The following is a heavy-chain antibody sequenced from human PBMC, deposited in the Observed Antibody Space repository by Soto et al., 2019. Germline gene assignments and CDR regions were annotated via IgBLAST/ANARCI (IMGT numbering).Heavy chain of an antibody. V-gene: IGHV1-18*01. Sequence: QVQLVQSGAEVKKPGASVMVSCKASGYTFTSYGVSWVRQAPGQGLEWMGWISAYNGNADYAQKHQGRVTMTTDTSTRTAHRELRSLSSDDTAVYYCAIVGAYCTGDSCFDYWGQGTLLTVSS. J-gene: IGHJ4*02. CDR3: AIVGAYCTGDSCFDY. CDR2: ISAYNGNA. CDR1: GYTFTSYG. D-gene: IGHD2-15*01.